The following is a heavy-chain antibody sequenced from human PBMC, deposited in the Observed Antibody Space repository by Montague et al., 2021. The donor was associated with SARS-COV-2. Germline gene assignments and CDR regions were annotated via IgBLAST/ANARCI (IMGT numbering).Heavy chain of an antibody. V-gene: IGHV4-61*02. CDR2: IYTSGST. CDR3: AREWELLQNWFDP. D-gene: IGHD1-26*01. Sequence: SQCLSLACTVSGGSISSGSYYWSWIRQPAGKGLEWIGRIYTSGSTNYNPSLKSRVTISVDTSKNQFSLKLSSVTAADTAVYYCAREWELLQNWFDPWGQGTLVTVSS. CDR1: GGSISSGSYY. J-gene: IGHJ5*02.